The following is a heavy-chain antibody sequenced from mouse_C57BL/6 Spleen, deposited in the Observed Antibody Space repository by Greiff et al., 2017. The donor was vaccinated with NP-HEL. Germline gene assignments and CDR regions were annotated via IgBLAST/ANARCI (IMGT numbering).Heavy chain of an antibody. D-gene: IGHD2-3*01. CDR2: ISYDGSN. Sequence: ESGPGLVKPSQSLSLTCSVTGYSITSGYYWNWIRQFPGNKLEWMGYISYDGSNNYNPSLKNRISITRDTSKNQFFLKLNSVTTEDTATYYCARDLGDGYYVYFDYWGQGTTLTVSS. CDR1: GYSITSGYY. V-gene: IGHV3-6*01. J-gene: IGHJ2*01. CDR3: ARDLGDGYYVYFDY.